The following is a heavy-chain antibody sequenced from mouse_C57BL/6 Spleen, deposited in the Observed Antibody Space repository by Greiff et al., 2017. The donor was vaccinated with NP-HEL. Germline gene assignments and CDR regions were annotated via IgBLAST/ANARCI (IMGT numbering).Heavy chain of an antibody. CDR1: GYTFTSYW. V-gene: IGHV1-55*01. J-gene: IGHJ4*01. CDR2: IYPGSGST. CDR3: ARNGYYPYYYAMDY. Sequence: VQLQQPGAELVKPGASVKMSCKASGYTFTSYWITWVRQRPGQGLEWIGDIYPGSGSTNYNEKFKSKATLTVDTSSSTAYMQLSSLTSEDSAVYYCARNGYYPYYYAMDYWGQGTSVTVSS. D-gene: IGHD2-3*01.